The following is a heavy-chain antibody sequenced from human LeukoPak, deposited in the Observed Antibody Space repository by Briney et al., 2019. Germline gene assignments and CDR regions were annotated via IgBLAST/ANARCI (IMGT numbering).Heavy chain of an antibody. D-gene: IGHD3-3*01. J-gene: IGHJ4*02. CDR2: ISYDGSNK. CDR3: AKDSAIFGVVYGGTFDY. V-gene: IGHV3-30*18. CDR1: GFTFRSYG. Sequence: GRSLRLSCAASGFTFRSYGMHWVRQAPGKGLEWVAVISYDGSNKYYADSVKGRFTISRDNSKNTLYLQMNSLRAEDTAVYYCAKDSAIFGVVYGGTFDYWGQGTLVTVSS.